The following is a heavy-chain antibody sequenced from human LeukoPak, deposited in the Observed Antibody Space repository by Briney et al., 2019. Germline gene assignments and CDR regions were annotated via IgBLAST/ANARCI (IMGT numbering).Heavy chain of an antibody. D-gene: IGHD3-3*01. CDR2: ISPIFGTA. CDR3: ARDEGRFLEWLGGTFDY. J-gene: IGHJ4*02. V-gene: IGHV1-69*05. CDR1: GGTFSSYA. Sequence: SVKVSCKASGGTFSSYAISWVRQAPGQGLEWMGRISPIFGTANYAQKFQGRVTITTDESTSTAYMELSSLRSEDTAVYYCARDEGRFLEWLGGTFDYWGQGTLVTVSS.